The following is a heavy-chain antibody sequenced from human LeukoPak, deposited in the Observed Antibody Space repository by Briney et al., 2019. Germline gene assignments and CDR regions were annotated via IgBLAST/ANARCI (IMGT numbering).Heavy chain of an antibody. J-gene: IGHJ4*02. Sequence: PGGSLRLSCAASGFTFSSYGMSWVRQAPGKGLEWVSAISGSGGSTYYADSVKGRFTISRDNSKNTLYPQMNSLRAEDTAVYYCARDGAPTGLSPLLPLGYWGQGTLVTVSS. CDR1: GFTFSSYG. V-gene: IGHV3-23*01. CDR3: ARDGAPTGLSPLLPLGY. CDR2: ISGSGGST. D-gene: IGHD1-26*01.